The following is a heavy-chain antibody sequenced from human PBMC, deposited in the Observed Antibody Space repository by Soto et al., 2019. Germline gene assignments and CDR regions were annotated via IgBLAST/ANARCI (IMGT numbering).Heavy chain of an antibody. CDR1: GFTFSSYE. CDR2: ISSSGSTI. D-gene: IGHD3-3*01. Sequence: PGGSLRLSCAASGFTFSSYEMNWVRQAPGKGLEWVSYISSSGSTIYYADSVKGRFTISRDNAKNSLYLQMNSLRAEDTAVYYCARGPHLAIFGVVILYGMDVWGQGTTVTVSS. J-gene: IGHJ6*02. V-gene: IGHV3-48*03. CDR3: ARGPHLAIFGVVILYGMDV.